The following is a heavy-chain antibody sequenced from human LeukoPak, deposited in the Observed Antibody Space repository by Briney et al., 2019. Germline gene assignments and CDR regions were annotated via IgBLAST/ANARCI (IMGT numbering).Heavy chain of an antibody. V-gene: IGHV3-23*01. CDR2: ISGSGGST. J-gene: IGHJ6*02. CDR1: GFTFSSYA. Sequence: GGSLRLSCAASGFTFSSYAMSWVRQAPGKGLEWVSAISGSGGSTYYADSVKGRFTISRDNSKNTLYLQMNSLRAEDTAVYYCAKDYYDSSGYYEYYYYYGMDVWGQGTTVTVSS. CDR3: AKDYYDSSGYYEYYYYYGMDV. D-gene: IGHD3-22*01.